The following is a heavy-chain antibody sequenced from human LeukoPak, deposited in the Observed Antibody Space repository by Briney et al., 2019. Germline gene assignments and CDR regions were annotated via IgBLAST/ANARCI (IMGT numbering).Heavy chain of an antibody. J-gene: IGHJ3*02. Sequence: GGSLRLSCAASGFTFSDYYMSWIRQAPGKGLEWVSCISSSGSTIYYADSVKGRFTISRDNAKNSLYLQMNSLRAEDTAVYYCARSHNVPAVHIAVFDIWGQGTMVTVSS. CDR2: ISSSGSTI. CDR3: ARSHNVPAVHIAVFDI. D-gene: IGHD2-2*01. V-gene: IGHV3-11*01. CDR1: GFTFSDYY.